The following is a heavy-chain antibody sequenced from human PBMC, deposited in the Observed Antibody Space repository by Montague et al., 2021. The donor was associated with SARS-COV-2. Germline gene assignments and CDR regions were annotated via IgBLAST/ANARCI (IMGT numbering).Heavy chain of an antibody. CDR1: GDSVSRSY. CDR2: ISYIGST. J-gene: IGHJ4*02. CDR3: VRHSGYYDRSGYYDY. V-gene: IGHV4-59*08. D-gene: IGHD3-22*01. Sequence: SETLSLTCTVSGDSVSRSYWSWIRQTPGKGLEWLAYISYIGSTNHNPSLKSRVTISVDTPKNQFSLKLSAVTAAETGVYYCVRHSGYYDRSGYYDYWGRGTLVTVSS.